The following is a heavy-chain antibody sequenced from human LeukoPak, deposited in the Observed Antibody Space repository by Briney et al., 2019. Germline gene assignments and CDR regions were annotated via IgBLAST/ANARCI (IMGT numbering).Heavy chain of an antibody. J-gene: IGHJ4*02. V-gene: IGHV1-2*02. CDR1: GYTFTGYY. CDR3: ARGFRTGDMTTFAH. CDR2: IYSNNGGT. D-gene: IGHD2-15*01. Sequence: GASVKVSCKASGYTFTGYYIHWVRQAPGQGLEWMGWIYSNNGGTDYAQKFRGRVTMTRDTSISTAYMEVSRVRSDDTAVYYCARGFRTGDMTTFAHWGQGTLVTVSS.